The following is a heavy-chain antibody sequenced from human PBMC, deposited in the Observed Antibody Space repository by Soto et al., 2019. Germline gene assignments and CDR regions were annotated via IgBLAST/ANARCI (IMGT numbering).Heavy chain of an antibody. CDR2: IDQSGGRT. CDR1: GFTFSSFE. CDR3: VRDRTLLVPTSIDY. V-gene: IGHV3-48*03. J-gene: IGHJ4*01. D-gene: IGHD3-3*01. Sequence: GSLRLSCAVSGFTFSSFEMNWVRHAPGQGLEWVSGIDQSGGRTDYSDSVRGRFTISRDNAKNSLHLQMNSLRAEDTAVYYCVRDRTLLVPTSIDYWGHGTLVTVSS.